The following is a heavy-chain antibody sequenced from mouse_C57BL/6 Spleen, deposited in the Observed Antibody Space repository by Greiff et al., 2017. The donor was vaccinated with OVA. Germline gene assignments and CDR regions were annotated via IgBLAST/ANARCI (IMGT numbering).Heavy chain of an antibody. D-gene: IGHD1-1*01. CDR2: ISDGGSYT. Sequence: EVQRVESGGGLVKPGGSLKLSCAASGFTFSSYAMSWVRQTPEKRLEWVATISDGGSYTYYPDNVKGRFTISRDNAKNNLYLQMSHLKSEDTAMYYCARDEILRYPWCFDVWGTGTTVTVSS. V-gene: IGHV5-4*01. J-gene: IGHJ1*03. CDR3: ARDEILRYPWCFDV. CDR1: GFTFSSYA.